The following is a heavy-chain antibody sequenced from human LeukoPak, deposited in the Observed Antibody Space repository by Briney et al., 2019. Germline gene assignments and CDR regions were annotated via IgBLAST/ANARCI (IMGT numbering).Heavy chain of an antibody. J-gene: IGHJ4*02. V-gene: IGHV4-59*01. Sequence: SVTLSLTCTVSGDSISIYYCSWIRQPPGKGLEWIGYIYYSGSPNYNPSLKSRVTISLDTSKNQFSLKLSSVTAADTAVYYCAIGRDANKTGYWGQGTLVTVSS. CDR3: AIGRDANKTGY. CDR2: IYYSGSP. D-gene: IGHD5-24*01. CDR1: GDSISIYY.